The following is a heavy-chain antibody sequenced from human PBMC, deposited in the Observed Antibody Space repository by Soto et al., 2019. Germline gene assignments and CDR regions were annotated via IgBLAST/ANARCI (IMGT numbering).Heavy chain of an antibody. J-gene: IGHJ6*02. CDR3: ATEGDGSGSYYYGMDV. V-gene: IGHV1-69*12. D-gene: IGHD3-22*01. Sequence: QVQLVQSGAEVKKPGSSVKVSCKASGGTFSSYAITWVRQAPGQGLEWLGGIIPIFGTANYAQKFQGRVTITADESMTTAYMGLSSLRSEDTAVYYCATEGDGSGSYYYGMDVWGQGTTVTVSS. CDR1: GGTFSSYA. CDR2: IIPIFGTA.